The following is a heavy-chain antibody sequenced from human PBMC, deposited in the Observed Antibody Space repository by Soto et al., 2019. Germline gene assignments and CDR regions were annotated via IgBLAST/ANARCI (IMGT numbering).Heavy chain of an antibody. J-gene: IGHJ6*02. D-gene: IGHD5-18*01. V-gene: IGHV4-59*01. CDR2: IYYSGST. CDR1: GGSISSYY. CDR3: ARFTIQTEYYYDYFGMDV. Sequence: PSATLSLTCTVSGGSISSYYWSWIRQPPGKGLEWIGYIYYSGSTNYNPSLKSRVTISVDTSKNQFSLKLSSVTAADTAVYYCARFTIQTEYYYDYFGMDVCGQGTTVTDS.